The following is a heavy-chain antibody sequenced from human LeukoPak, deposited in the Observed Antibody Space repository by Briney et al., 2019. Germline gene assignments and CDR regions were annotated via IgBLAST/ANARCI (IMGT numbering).Heavy chain of an antibody. D-gene: IGHD6-6*01. J-gene: IGHJ4*02. V-gene: IGHV3-30*18. CDR3: AKGHSQSTAFDY. CDR2: ISYGGSRK. Sequence: PGGSLRLSCAASGFTFSFYDIHWVRQAPGKGLEWVAVISYGGSRKYYAGPVRGRFTVSRDSSKNTVYLQMNSLRDEDTAVYYCAKGHSQSTAFDYWGQGILVTVSS. CDR1: GFTFSFYD.